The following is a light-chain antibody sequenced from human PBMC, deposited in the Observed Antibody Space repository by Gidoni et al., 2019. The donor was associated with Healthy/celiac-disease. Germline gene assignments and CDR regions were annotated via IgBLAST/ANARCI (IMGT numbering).Light chain of an antibody. V-gene: IGLV1-40*01. Sequence: QSVLTQPPSVSGPPGQRGTIPCTGSSSNIGAGYDVPWYQQLPGTAPKLLIYGNSNRPSGVPDRFSGSKSGTSASLAITGLQAEDEADYYCQSYDSSLSGWVFGGGTKLTVL. CDR1: SSNIGAGYD. CDR2: GNS. J-gene: IGLJ3*02. CDR3: QSYDSSLSGWV.